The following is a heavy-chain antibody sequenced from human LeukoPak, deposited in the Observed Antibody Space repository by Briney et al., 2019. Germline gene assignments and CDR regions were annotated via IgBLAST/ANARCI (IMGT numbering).Heavy chain of an antibody. V-gene: IGHV3-33*06. J-gene: IGHJ3*02. CDR1: GFTFSSYG. CDR2: IWYDGSNK. CDR3: AKDSGYSYGYTSAFDI. D-gene: IGHD5-18*01. Sequence: GGSLRLSCAASGFTFSSYGMHWVRQAPGKGLEWVAVIWYDGSNKYYADSVKGRFTISRDNSKNTLYLQMNSLRAEDTAVYYCAKDSGYSYGYTSAFDIWGQGTMVTVSS.